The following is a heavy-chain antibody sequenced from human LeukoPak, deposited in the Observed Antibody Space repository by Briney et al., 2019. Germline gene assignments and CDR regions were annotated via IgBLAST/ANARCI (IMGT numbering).Heavy chain of an antibody. CDR2: INPNSGGT. V-gene: IGHV1-2*02. Sequence: GASVKVSCKASGYTFTGYYMHWVRQAPGQGLEWMGWINPNSGGTNYAQKFQGRVTMTRDTSISTAYAELSRLRSDDTAVYYCARDRGDDINWFDPWGQGTLVTVSS. CDR3: ARDRGDDINWFDP. J-gene: IGHJ5*02. D-gene: IGHD3-9*01. CDR1: GYTFTGYY.